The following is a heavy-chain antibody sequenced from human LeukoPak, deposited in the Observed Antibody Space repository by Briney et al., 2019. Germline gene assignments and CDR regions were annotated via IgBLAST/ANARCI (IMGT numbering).Heavy chain of an antibody. V-gene: IGHV3-64D*09. J-gene: IGHJ4*02. CDR3: VKDECMATIFDF. D-gene: IGHD5-24*01. CDR1: GFTFSTPA. Sequence: GGPLRLSCSASGFTFSTPAKHWVRQAPGKGLEYVSFITYNGGSTYNADSVKGRFTISRDNSRNTLYLQMSSLRADDTALYHCVKDECMATIFDFWGQGTLVTVSS. CDR2: ITYNGGST.